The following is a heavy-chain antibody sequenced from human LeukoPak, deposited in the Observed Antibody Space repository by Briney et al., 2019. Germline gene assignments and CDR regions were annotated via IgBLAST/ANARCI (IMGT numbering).Heavy chain of an antibody. CDR1: GGPISSSSYY. CDR3: ARDGDDFWIFDY. CDR2: IYYRGSP. Sequence: PSEPLSLPCTVSGGPISSSSYYWGWIRQPPGKGLEGIGSIYYRGSPSYNPSLKSRVTISVDTSKNQSSLKLSSVTAADTAVYYCARDGDDFWIFDYWGQGTLVTVSS. J-gene: IGHJ4*02. D-gene: IGHD3-3*01. V-gene: IGHV4-39*07.